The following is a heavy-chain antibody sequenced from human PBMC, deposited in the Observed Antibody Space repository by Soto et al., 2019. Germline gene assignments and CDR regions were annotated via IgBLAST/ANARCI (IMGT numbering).Heavy chain of an antibody. CDR2: ISYDGSDK. CDR1: GFTFSTYG. CDR3: ARSYYDILTGYPEYYFDC. Sequence: GASLRLSSEASGFTFSTYGMHRVRQAPVKGLEWVTVISYDGSDKYYAESVKGRFTTSRDNSKNTLYLQMNSLRAEDSAVYYCARSYYDILTGYPEYYFDCWGQGT. D-gene: IGHD3-9*01. J-gene: IGHJ4*02. V-gene: IGHV3-30*03.